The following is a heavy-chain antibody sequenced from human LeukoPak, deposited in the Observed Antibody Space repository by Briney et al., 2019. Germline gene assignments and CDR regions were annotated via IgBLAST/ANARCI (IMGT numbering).Heavy chain of an antibody. CDR2: INHSGST. CDR3: ARGRYSSSWYRV. V-gene: IGHV4-34*01. CDR1: GGSFSGYY. D-gene: IGHD6-13*01. J-gene: IGHJ4*02. Sequence: SETLSLTCAVYGGSFSGYYWSWIRQPPGKGLEWIGEINHSGSTNYNPSLKSRVTISVDTSKNQFSLKLSSVTAADTAVYYCARGRYSSSWYRVWGQGTLVTVSS.